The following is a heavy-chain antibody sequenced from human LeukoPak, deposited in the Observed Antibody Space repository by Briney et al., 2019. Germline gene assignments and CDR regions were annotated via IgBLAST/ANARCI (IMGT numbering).Heavy chain of an antibody. CDR2: IKQDGSEK. J-gene: IGHJ3*02. Sequence: GGSLRLSCAASGFTFSNYWLSWVRQAPGKGLEWVANIKQDGSEKYYVDSVKGRFTIFRDNAKNSLYLQVNSLSAEDTAVYYCARDRYCSGTTCYYTFDIWGQGTMVTVSS. V-gene: IGHV3-7*01. CDR1: GFTFSNYW. D-gene: IGHD2-2*01. CDR3: ARDRYCSGTTCYYTFDI.